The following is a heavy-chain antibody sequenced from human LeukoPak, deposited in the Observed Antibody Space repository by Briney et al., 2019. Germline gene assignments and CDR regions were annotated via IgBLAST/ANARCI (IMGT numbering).Heavy chain of an antibody. J-gene: IGHJ4*02. CDR3: ARNYYDSRGYEYYFDY. Sequence: SETLSLTCTVSGGSISSYYWSWIRQPPGKGPEWIGYMYYTGRTNYNPSLKSRVTISEDTSKNQFSLKLSSVTAADTAVYYCARNYYDSRGYEYYFDYWGQGTLVTVSS. CDR2: MYYTGRT. CDR1: GGSISSYY. D-gene: IGHD3-22*01. V-gene: IGHV4-59*08.